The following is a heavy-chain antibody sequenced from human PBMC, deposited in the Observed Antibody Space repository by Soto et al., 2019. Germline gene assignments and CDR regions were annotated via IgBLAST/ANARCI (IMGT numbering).Heavy chain of an antibody. D-gene: IGHD6-13*01. CDR1: GFTFHDYA. CDR2: ITWNSGSI. V-gene: IGHV3-9*01. J-gene: IGHJ2*01. Sequence: GGSLRLSCAASGFTFHDYAMHWVRQGQGKGLEWVSGITWNSGSIDYADSVKGRFTISRDNAKNSLYLQMNSLRAEDTAVYYCARDSGAAAGTTSGYFDLWGRGTLVTVSS. CDR3: ARDSGAAAGTTSGYFDL.